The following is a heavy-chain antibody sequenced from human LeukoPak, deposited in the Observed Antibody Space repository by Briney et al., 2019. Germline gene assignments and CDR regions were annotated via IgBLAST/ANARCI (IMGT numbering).Heavy chain of an antibody. D-gene: IGHD5-18*01. Sequence: PSETLSLTCTVSGGSISSYYWSWIRQPPGKGLEWIGYIYTSGSTNYNPSLKSRVTISVDTSKNQFSLKLSSVTAADTAVYYCARPHVPRPIQLWFNWFDPWGQGTMVTVSS. CDR2: IYTSGST. J-gene: IGHJ5*02. CDR3: ARPHVPRPIQLWFNWFDP. CDR1: GGSISSYY. V-gene: IGHV4-4*09.